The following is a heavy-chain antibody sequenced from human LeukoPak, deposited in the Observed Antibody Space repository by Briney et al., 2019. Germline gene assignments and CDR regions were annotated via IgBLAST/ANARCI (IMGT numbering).Heavy chain of an antibody. V-gene: IGHV3-21*01. CDR3: ARAGSIAAAKKFDY. Sequence: GGSLRLSCAASGFTFSSYSMNWVRQAPGKGLEWVSSISSSSSYIYYADSVKGRFTISRDNAKNSLYLQMNSLRAEDTAVYYCARAGSIAAAKKFDYWGQGTLSPFPQ. D-gene: IGHD6-13*01. J-gene: IGHJ4*02. CDR1: GFTFSSYS. CDR2: ISSSSSYI.